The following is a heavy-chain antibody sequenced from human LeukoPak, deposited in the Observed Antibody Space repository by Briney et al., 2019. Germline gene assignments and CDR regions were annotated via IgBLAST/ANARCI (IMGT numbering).Heavy chain of an antibody. Sequence: SETLSLTCAVYGGSFSGYYWSWTRQPPGKGLEWIGEINHSGSTNYNPSLKSRVTISVDTSKNQFSLKLSSVTAADTAVYYCARARVVPAATPNWFDPWGQGTLVTVSS. CDR1: GGSFSGYY. V-gene: IGHV4-34*01. CDR3: ARARVVPAATPNWFDP. J-gene: IGHJ5*02. CDR2: INHSGST. D-gene: IGHD2-2*01.